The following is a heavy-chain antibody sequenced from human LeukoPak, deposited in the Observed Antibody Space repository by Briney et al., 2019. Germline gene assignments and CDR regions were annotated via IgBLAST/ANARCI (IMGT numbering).Heavy chain of an antibody. D-gene: IGHD3-16*02. Sequence: ASVKVSCKASGGTFSSYAISWVRQAPGQGLEWMGGIIPIFGTANYAQKFQGRVTITADESTSTAYMELGSLRSEDTAVYYCARAGYYDYVWGSYRMYYFDYWGQGTLVTVSS. CDR3: ARAGYYDYVWGSYRMYYFDY. CDR1: GGTFSSYA. J-gene: IGHJ4*02. CDR2: IIPIFGTA. V-gene: IGHV1-69*13.